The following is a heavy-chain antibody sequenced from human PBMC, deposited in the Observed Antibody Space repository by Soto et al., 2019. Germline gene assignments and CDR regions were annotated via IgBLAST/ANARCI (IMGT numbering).Heavy chain of an antibody. CDR1: GGSISSGGYY. CDR2: IYYSGST. D-gene: IGHD6-25*01. CDR3: ARGESEYFQH. J-gene: IGHJ1*01. V-gene: IGHV4-31*03. Sequence: SETLSLTCTVSGGSISSGGYYWILIRQHPGKGLEWIGYIYYSGSTYYNPSLKSRVTISVDTSKNQFSLKLSSVTAADTAVYYCARGESEYFQHWGQGTLVTVS.